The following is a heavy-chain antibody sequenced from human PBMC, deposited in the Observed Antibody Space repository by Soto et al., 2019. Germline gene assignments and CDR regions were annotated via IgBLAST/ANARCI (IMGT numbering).Heavy chain of an antibody. V-gene: IGHV3-23*01. J-gene: IGHJ4*02. CDR3: ARTDTVNSQSSGWSNRFDF. D-gene: IGHD6-19*01. Sequence: EMQLLESGGGLVQPGGSLRLFCAASGFTFSNYAMTWVRQAPGEGLEWVATITPTGVTYYGDTVKGRFTISRYNSKSTLFLQRNRLRAEDTDIYSCARTDTVNSQSSGWSNRFDFWGQGTLFTVTS. CDR1: GFTFSNYA. CDR2: ITPTGVT.